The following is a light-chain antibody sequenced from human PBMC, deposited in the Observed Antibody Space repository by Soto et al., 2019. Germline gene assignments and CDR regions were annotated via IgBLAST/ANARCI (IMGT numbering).Light chain of an antibody. CDR1: SSDVGGYNF. CDR3: WSYTCSSTHV. J-gene: IGLJ1*01. CDR2: DVN. V-gene: IGLV2-14*03. Sequence: QSALTQPASVSGSPGQSITISCTGTSSDVGGYNFVSWYQHHPGKVPKLMIFDVNRRPSGVSDRFSGSKSGNTASLTISGLQAEGGGDYYCWSYTCSSTHVFGSGTTLTVL.